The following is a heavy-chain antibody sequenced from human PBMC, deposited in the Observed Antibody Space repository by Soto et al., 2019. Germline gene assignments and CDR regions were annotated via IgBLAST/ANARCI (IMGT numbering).Heavy chain of an antibody. J-gene: IGHJ4*02. D-gene: IGHD5-12*01. CDR2: INHSGST. Sequence: SETLSLTXAVYGGSFSGYYWSWIRQPPGKGLEWIGEINHSGSTNYNPSLKSRVTISVDTSKNQFSLKLSSVTAADTAVYYCARGPGVASNYWGQGTLVTVSS. V-gene: IGHV4-34*01. CDR3: ARGPGVASNY. CDR1: GGSFSGYY.